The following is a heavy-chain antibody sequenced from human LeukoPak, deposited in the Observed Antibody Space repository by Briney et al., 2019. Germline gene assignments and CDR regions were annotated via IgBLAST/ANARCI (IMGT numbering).Heavy chain of an antibody. Sequence: SETLSLTCTVSGGSLSSYYWSWIRQPPGKGLEGIGYIYYSGSTNHNPSLKSRVTMSVDTSKNQFSLKLSSVTAADTAVYHCARQGSDCSGGSCYYYYFDYWGQGTLVTVSS. CDR3: ARQGSDCSGGSCYYYYFDY. CDR1: GGSLSSYY. J-gene: IGHJ4*02. V-gene: IGHV4-59*08. D-gene: IGHD2-15*01. CDR2: IYYSGST.